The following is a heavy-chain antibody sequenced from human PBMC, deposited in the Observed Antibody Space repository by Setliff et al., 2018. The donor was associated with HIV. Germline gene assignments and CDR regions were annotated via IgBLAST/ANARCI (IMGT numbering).Heavy chain of an antibody. CDR2: FYHGGST. D-gene: IGHD3-16*01. CDR3: AEGAVTFGGVLNY. Sequence: PSETLSLTCAVSGSSIRGAYYWGWIRQPPGKGLEWIGSFYHGGSTLYNPSLQSRVTMSRDTSKNQFSLHLRSVTAADTAVYYCAEGAVTFGGVLNYWGQGAQVTVSS. V-gene: IGHV4-38-2*01. CDR1: GSSIRGAYY. J-gene: IGHJ4*02.